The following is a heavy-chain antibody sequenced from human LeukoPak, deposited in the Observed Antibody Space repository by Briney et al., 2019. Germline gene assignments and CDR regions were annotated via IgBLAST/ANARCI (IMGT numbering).Heavy chain of an antibody. D-gene: IGHD3-22*01. V-gene: IGHV4-4*07. CDR3: ARDEPYYYDSSGYYTYYFDY. CDR1: GCSISSYY. Sequence: SETLSLTCTVSGCSISSYYWSWIRQPAGKGLEWIGRIYTSGSTYYNTSLKSRVTISVDKSKNQFSLKLSSVTAADTAVYYCARDEPYYYDSSGYYTYYFDYWGQGTLVTVSS. CDR2: IYTSGST. J-gene: IGHJ4*02.